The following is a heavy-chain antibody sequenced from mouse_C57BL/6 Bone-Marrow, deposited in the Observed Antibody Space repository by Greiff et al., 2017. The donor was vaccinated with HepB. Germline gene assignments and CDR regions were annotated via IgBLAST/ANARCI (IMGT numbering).Heavy chain of an antibody. D-gene: IGHD2-4*01. CDR1: GFTFSNYW. V-gene: IGHV6-3*01. J-gene: IGHJ3*01. CDR2: IRLKSDNYAT. Sequence: DVMLVESGGGLVQPGGSMKLSCVASGFTFSNYWMNWVRQSPEKGLEWVAQIRLKSDNYATHYAESVKGRFTISRDDSKSSVYLQMNNLRAEDTGIYYCTYDYDLWFAYWGQGTLVTVSA. CDR3: TYDYDLWFAY.